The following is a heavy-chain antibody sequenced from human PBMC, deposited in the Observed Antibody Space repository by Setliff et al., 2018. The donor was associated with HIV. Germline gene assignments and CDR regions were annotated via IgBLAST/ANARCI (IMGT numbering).Heavy chain of an antibody. V-gene: IGHV4-4*08. J-gene: IGHJ4*02. CDR3: ATHGAQ. D-gene: IGHD1-26*01. CDR1: GISINGYY. CDR2: VSSIGNT. Sequence: PSETLSLTCSVSGISINGYYWSWIRQSPRTRLEWIGYVSSIGNTNYNPSLKSRVTISVDTSKNQFSLRLTSVTAADTAVYYCATHGAQWGQGTLVTVSS.